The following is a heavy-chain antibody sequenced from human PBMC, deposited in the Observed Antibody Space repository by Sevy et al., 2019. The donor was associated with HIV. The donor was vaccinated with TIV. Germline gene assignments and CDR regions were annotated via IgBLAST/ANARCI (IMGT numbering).Heavy chain of an antibody. Sequence: ASVKVSCKASGYTFTGYYMHWVRQAPGQGLEWMGRINPNSGGTNYAQKFQGRVTMTRDTSISTAYMELSRLRSDDTAVYYCARDQAYYDSSGYSYYYGMDVWGQGTTVTVSS. CDR1: GYTFTGYY. CDR3: ARDQAYYDSSGYSYYYGMDV. CDR2: INPNSGGT. J-gene: IGHJ6*02. V-gene: IGHV1-2*06. D-gene: IGHD3-22*01.